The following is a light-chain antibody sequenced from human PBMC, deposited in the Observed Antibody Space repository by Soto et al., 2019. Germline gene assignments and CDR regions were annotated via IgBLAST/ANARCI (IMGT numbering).Light chain of an antibody. CDR2: DVS. Sequence: QSALTQPRSVSGSPGQSVTISCTGTSSDVGGYNYVSWYQQHPGNAPKLMIYDVSKRPSGVPDRFSGSKSGNTASLTISGLQAEDEADYYCCSYAGSNTGVFGGGTKVTVL. J-gene: IGLJ3*02. CDR3: CSYAGSNTGV. CDR1: SSDVGGYNY. V-gene: IGLV2-11*01.